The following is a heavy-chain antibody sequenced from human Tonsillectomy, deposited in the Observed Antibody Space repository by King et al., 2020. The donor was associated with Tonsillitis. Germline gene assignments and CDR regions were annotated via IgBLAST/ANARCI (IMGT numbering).Heavy chain of an antibody. V-gene: IGHV4-39*01. Sequence: QLQESGPGLVKPSETLSLTCTVSGGSISSSNHYWGWIRQPPGKGLEWIASFYNSGSTYDNPSLKSRVTISVDSSKKQFSLKLSSVTGADTAVYYCARRGYAYGNWFDHWGQGTLVTVSS. CDR3: ARRGYAYGNWFDH. CDR2: FYNSGST. CDR1: GGSISSSNHY. J-gene: IGHJ5*02. D-gene: IGHD5-18*01.